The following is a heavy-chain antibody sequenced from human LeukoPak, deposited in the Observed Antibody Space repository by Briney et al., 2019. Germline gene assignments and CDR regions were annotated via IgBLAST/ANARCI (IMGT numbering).Heavy chain of an antibody. CDR2: IYYSGST. CDR1: GGSISSYY. D-gene: IGHD3-3*01. J-gene: IGHJ3*02. Sequence: SETLSLTCTVSGGSISSYYWSWIRQPPGKGLEWIGYIYYSGSTNYNPSLKSRVTISVDTSKNQFSLKLSSVTAADTAVYYCARVLGRREWPPRAFDIWGQGTMVTVSS. CDR3: ARVLGRREWPPRAFDI. V-gene: IGHV4-59*01.